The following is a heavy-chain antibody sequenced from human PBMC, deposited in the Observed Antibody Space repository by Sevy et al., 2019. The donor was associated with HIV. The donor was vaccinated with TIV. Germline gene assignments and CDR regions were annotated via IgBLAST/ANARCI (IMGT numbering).Heavy chain of an antibody. V-gene: IGHV3-30-3*01. CDR2: ISYDGSNK. CDR3: ATSLMATIVSFDS. J-gene: IGHJ4*02. CDR1: GFSFSTYP. D-gene: IGHD2-8*01. Sequence: GGSLRLSCAASGFSFSTYPMHWVRQAPGKGLEWVTLISYDGSNKYYADSVKGRFTISRDNSNNALFLQMNSLRPEDTAIYYCATSLMATIVSFDSWGQGTLVTVSS.